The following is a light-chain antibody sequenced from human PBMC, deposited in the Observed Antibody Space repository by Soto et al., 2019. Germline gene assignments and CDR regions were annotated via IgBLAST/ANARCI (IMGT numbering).Light chain of an antibody. J-gene: IGLJ2*01. CDR3: CSYAGSYTWV. CDR2: VVS. CDR1: SSDVGAYNF. Sequence: QSALTQPRSVSGSPGQSVTISCTGTSSDVGAYNFVSWYQQHPGKAPKLMIYVVSKRPSGVPDRFSGSKSGNTASLTISGLQAEDEADYYCCSYAGSYTWVFGGGTKLTVL. V-gene: IGLV2-11*01.